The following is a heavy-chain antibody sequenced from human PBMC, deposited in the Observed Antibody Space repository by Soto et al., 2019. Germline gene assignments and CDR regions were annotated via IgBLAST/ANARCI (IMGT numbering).Heavy chain of an antibody. Sequence: QVQLVESGGGVVQPGRSLRLSCAASGFTFSSYGMHWVRQAPGKGLEWVAVISYDGSNKYYADSVKGRFTISRDNSKNTLYLQMNSLRAEDTAVYYCAKEYRFLEWLPQDFAYWGQGTLVTVSS. CDR3: AKEYRFLEWLPQDFAY. V-gene: IGHV3-30*18. CDR1: GFTFSSYG. CDR2: ISYDGSNK. J-gene: IGHJ4*02. D-gene: IGHD3-3*01.